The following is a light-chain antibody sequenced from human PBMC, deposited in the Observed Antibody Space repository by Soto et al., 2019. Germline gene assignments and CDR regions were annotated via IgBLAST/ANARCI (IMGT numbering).Light chain of an antibody. Sequence: EIVMTQSPATLSVSPGERATLSCRASQSINSNLAWYQQKPGQAPRLLMFGASTRATGIPARFSGSGSGTEFTLTISSLQSEDFAVYYCQQYDNWPSTFSQGTRLEIK. J-gene: IGKJ5*01. CDR3: QQYDNWPST. CDR2: GAS. CDR1: QSINSN. V-gene: IGKV3-15*01.